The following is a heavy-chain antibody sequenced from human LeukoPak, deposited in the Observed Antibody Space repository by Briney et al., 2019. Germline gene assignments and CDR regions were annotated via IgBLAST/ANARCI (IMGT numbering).Heavy chain of an antibody. J-gene: IGHJ5*02. CDR3: ARHTSMATRTNWFDP. CDR1: GGSISSYY. D-gene: IGHD5-24*01. Sequence: PSESLSLTCTVSGGSISSYYWSWIRQSPGKGLEWIGYIYYTGSTNYNPSLKSRVTISVDTSKNHFSLTLSSVTAADTAVYYCARHTSMATRTNWFDPWGGGTLVTVSS. CDR2: IYYTGST. V-gene: IGHV4-59*08.